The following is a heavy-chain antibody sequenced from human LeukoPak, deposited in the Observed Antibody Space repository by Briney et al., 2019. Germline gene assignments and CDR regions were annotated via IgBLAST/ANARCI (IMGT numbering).Heavy chain of an antibody. CDR3: AKVGGYSSGWYHSDY. D-gene: IGHD6-19*01. CDR2: ISGSGGST. CDR1: GFTFSSYA. Sequence: GGSLRLSCAASGFTFSSYAMSLVRQAPGKGLEWVSAISGSGGSTYYADSVKGRFTISRDNSKNTLYLQMNSLRAEDTAVYYCAKVGGYSSGWYHSDYWGQGTLVTVSS. J-gene: IGHJ4*02. V-gene: IGHV3-23*01.